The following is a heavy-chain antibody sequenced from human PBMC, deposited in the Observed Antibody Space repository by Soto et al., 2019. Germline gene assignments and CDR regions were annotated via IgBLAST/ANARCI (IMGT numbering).Heavy chain of an antibody. CDR3: ARDALCSSWVTNWFDP. CDR2: INPSGSST. V-gene: IGHV1-46*01. CDR1: GYTFTSYY. D-gene: IGHD6-13*01. J-gene: IGHJ5*02. Sequence: QVQLVQSGAEVKKPGASVKVSCKASGYTFTSYYMHWVRQAPGQGLEWMGIINPSGSSTSYAQKYQGRVTMTRDTSKSTVDMELSSLRSEDTAVYYCARDALCSSWVTNWFDPWGQGTLVTVSS.